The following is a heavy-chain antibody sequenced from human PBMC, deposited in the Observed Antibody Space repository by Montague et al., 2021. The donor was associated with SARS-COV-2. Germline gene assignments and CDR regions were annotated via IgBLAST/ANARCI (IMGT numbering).Heavy chain of an antibody. Sequence: SETLSLTCTVSGGSISSYHHYWGWIRQPPGKGLEWIGAMYYSGSTWLNPSLKSRVTISVDTSKNQFSLNLKSVTAADTAVYYCGRDRGRYFDSGSYNWLDSWGQGTLVTVSS. CDR2: MYYSGST. CDR3: GRDRGRYFDSGSYNWLDS. V-gene: IGHV4-39*07. D-gene: IGHD3-10*01. J-gene: IGHJ5*01. CDR1: GGSISSYHHY.